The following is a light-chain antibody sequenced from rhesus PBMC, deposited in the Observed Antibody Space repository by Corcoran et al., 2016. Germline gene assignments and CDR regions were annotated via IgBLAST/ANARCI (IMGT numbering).Light chain of an antibody. V-gene: IGKV2-65*01. CDR2: KVS. J-gene: IGKJ1*01. CDR1: QSLVHSNGNTY. Sequence: DVVMTQSPLALPITPGQPASISCRSSQSLVHSNGNTYLSWFQQKPAQHPSLLIYKVSNRYSGVPDRFSGSGAGTDFTLKISRVEAEDVGVYYCMQYTHIPPWTFGQGTKVEIK. CDR3: MQYTHIPPWT.